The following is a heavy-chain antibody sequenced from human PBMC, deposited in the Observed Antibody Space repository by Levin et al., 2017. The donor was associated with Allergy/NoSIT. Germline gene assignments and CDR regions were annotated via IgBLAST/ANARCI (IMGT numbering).Heavy chain of an antibody. D-gene: IGHD3-10*01. CDR2: IWYDGSNK. CDR3: AKEAWPSPVRGVPGFDY. CDR1: GFTFSSYG. J-gene: IGHJ4*02. V-gene: IGHV3-33*06. Sequence: PGGSLRLSCAASGFTFSSYGMHWVRQAPGKGLEWVAVIWYDGSNKYYADSVKGRFTISRDNSKNTLYLQMNSLRAEDAAVYYCAKEAWPSPVRGVPGFDYWGQGTLVTVSS.